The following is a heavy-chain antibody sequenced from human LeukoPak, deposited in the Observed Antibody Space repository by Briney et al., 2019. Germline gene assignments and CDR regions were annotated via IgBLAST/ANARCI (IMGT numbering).Heavy chain of an antibody. CDR2: TKQDGSEK. CDR1: GFTFSTYW. Sequence: GGSLRLSCAASGFTFSTYWMSWVRQAPGKGLEWVANTKQDGSEKYSLDSVKGRFTISRDNAKNSLYLQMNSLRAEDTAVYYCARCAGPVETDWGQGTLVTVSS. V-gene: IGHV3-7*03. J-gene: IGHJ4*02. D-gene: IGHD2-21*02. CDR3: ARCAGPVETD.